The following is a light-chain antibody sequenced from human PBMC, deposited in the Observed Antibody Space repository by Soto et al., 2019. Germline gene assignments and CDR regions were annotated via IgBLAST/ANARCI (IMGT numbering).Light chain of an antibody. Sequence: QSVLTQPPAASGTPGQRVTISCSGSSSNIGSNPVNWYQHLPGTAPRLLIYSDIQRPSGAADRFSGSKSGTSASPAISGVQSEVEADYFCAACDDSLNGYVVFGGGTQPTVL. CDR3: AACDDSLNGYVV. V-gene: IGLV1-44*01. CDR1: SSNIGSNP. J-gene: IGLJ3*02. CDR2: SDI.